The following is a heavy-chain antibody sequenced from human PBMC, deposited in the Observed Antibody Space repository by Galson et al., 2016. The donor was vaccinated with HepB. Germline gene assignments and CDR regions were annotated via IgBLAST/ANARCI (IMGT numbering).Heavy chain of an antibody. D-gene: IGHD3-10*01. J-gene: IGHJ5*02. CDR3: AKRSYYNGGWFDH. V-gene: IGHV3-64*02. CDR1: GFTFSRYA. Sequence: SLRLSCAVSGFTFSRYAMHWVRQAPGKGLEHVSAINNIGEGTYYADSVKGRFTISRDNSKNTVSLHMDSLGAEDTAVYYCAKRSYYNGGWFDHWGQGALVTVSS. CDR2: INNIGEGT.